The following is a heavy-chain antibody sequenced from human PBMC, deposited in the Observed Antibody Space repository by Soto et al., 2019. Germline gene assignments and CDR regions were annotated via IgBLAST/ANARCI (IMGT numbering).Heavy chain of an antibody. D-gene: IGHD6-13*01. V-gene: IGHV3-23*01. CDR3: AKGASGYASTWYRY. Sequence: GGSLRLSCSGSGFTFSHHSLYWVRQPPGKGLQCVSSISGSGGSTYYADSVKGRFTISRDNSKNTLYLQMNSLRAEDTAVYHCAKGASGYASTWYRYWGQGTLVTVSS. CDR1: GFTFSHHS. CDR2: ISGSGGST. J-gene: IGHJ4*02.